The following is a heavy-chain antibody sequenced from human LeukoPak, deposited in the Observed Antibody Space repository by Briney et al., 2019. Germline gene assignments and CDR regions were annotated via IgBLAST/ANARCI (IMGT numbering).Heavy chain of an antibody. V-gene: IGHV3-23*01. CDR2: ISPSGDIT. CDR1: GFTFSTYG. CDR3: AKDPGKQWLGVGY. Sequence: PGGTLRLSCAASGFTFSTYGMNWVRQAPGKGLEWVSGISPSGDITYYADSVMGRFSISRDNSKNTLYLQMNSLRAEDTAVYYCAKDPGKQWLGVGYWGQGTLVTVSS. D-gene: IGHD6-19*01. J-gene: IGHJ4*02.